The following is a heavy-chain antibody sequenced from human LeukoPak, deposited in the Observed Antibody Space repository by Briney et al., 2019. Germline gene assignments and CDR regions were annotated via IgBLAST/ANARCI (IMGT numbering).Heavy chain of an antibody. CDR3: AKRNIGYDLYYFDY. CDR2: ISDSGGVT. Sequence: GGSLRLSCAASGFTFSSYAMSWVRLAPGEGLEWVSAISDSGGVTHYADSAKGRFTISRDNSKNTLYLQMNSLRAEDTAIYYCAKRNIGYDLYYFDYWGQGTLVTVSS. V-gene: IGHV3-23*01. CDR1: GFTFSSYA. J-gene: IGHJ4*02. D-gene: IGHD5-12*01.